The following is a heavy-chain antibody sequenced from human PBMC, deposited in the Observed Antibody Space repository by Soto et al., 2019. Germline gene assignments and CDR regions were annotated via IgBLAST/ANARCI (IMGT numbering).Heavy chain of an antibody. J-gene: IGHJ6*02. Sequence: QLQLQESGSGLVKPSQTLSLTCAVSGGSISSGGYFWSWIRQPPGKGLEWIGYIYDSGTTYYNPSRKSRVTKSVDRSKSQFSLKLSSVTAADTAVYDCATAHYADYGDSIHVWGQGPPVTVSS. V-gene: IGHV4-30-2*01. CDR2: IYDSGTT. CDR3: ATAHYADYGDSIHV. D-gene: IGHD4-17*01. CDR1: GGSISSGGYF.